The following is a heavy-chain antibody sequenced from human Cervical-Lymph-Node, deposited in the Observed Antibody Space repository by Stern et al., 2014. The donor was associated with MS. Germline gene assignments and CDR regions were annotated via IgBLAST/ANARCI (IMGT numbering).Heavy chain of an antibody. V-gene: IGHV1-69*01. Sequence: VQLVESGAEVKKPGSSVKVSCKASGGTFSSYAISWGRQAPGQGLEWLGGIIPIFGTANYAQKFQGRVTITADESTSTAYMELSSLRSEDTGVYYCARGELKEGLVRGMDVWGQGTTVTVSS. D-gene: IGHD1-26*01. J-gene: IGHJ6*02. CDR2: IIPIFGTA. CDR1: GGTFSSYA. CDR3: ARGELKEGLVRGMDV.